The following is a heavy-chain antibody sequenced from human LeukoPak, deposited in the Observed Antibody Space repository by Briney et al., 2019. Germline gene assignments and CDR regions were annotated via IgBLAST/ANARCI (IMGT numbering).Heavy chain of an antibody. V-gene: IGHV3-23*01. CDR1: GFIFSHHG. Sequence: GGSLRLSCATSGFIFSHHGMNWVRQAPGKGLEWVSGIRADAVTTYYADSVKGRFIISRDNSKNTVYLQMNSLRAEDTAVYYCARGGKVAVAGTRSSQYFQHWGQGTLVTVSS. CDR3: ARGGKVAVAGTRSSQYFQH. CDR2: IRADAVTT. D-gene: IGHD6-19*01. J-gene: IGHJ1*01.